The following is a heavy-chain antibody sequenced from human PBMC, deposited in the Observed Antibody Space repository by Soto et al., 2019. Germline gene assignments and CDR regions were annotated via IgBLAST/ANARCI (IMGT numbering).Heavy chain of an antibody. CDR2: IIPILDVA. CDR3: ARDGLYCSGGSCYSFDY. V-gene: IGHV1-69*08. Sequence: QVQLVQSGAEVKEPGSSVKVSCKASGGTFSTYTLSWVRQAPGQGLEWMGRIIPILDVANYPKKFQGRVTITADKSTTTAYMELRSLRSEDTAVYYCARDGLYCSGGSCYSFDYWGQGTLVTVSS. D-gene: IGHD2-15*01. J-gene: IGHJ4*02. CDR1: GGTFSTYT.